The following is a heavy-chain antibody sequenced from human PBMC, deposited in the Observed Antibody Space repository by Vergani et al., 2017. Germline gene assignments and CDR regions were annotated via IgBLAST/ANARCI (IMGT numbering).Heavy chain of an antibody. CDR3: ARAGKDYIVGVFDY. V-gene: IGHV3-21*01. CDR2: ISSSSSYI. J-gene: IGHJ4*02. CDR1: GFTFSSYS. D-gene: IGHD2-15*01. Sequence: VQLVESGGGLVKPGGSLRLSCAASGFTFSSYSMNWVRQAPGKGLEWVSSISSSSSYIYYADSVKGRFTISRDNAKNSLYLQMNSLRAEDTAVYYCARAGKDYIVGVFDYWGQGTLVTVSS.